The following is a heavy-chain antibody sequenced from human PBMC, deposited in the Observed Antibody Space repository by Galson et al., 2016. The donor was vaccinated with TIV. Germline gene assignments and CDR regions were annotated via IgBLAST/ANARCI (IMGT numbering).Heavy chain of an antibody. V-gene: IGHV3-23*01. CDR1: GFTFSSYA. J-gene: IGHJ6*02. CDR2: ISGGGGNI. CDR3: AKGPGSYPYHYYGVDV. Sequence: SLRLSCAASGFTFSSYAMTWVRQAPGKGLEWVTAISGGGGNIYYADSVKGRFTISRDNSKNTLYLQMNSLRAEDRAVYYCAKGPGSYPYHYYGVDVWGQGTTVTV. D-gene: IGHD3-16*02.